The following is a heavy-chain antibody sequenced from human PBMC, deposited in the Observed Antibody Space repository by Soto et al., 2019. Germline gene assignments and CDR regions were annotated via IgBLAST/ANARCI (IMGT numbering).Heavy chain of an antibody. CDR2: IYYSEST. D-gene: IGHD1-7*01. CDR3: ARDRENYVGYYGMDV. J-gene: IGHJ6*02. CDR1: GGSVSSGSYY. V-gene: IGHV4-61*01. Sequence: PSETLSLTCTVSGGSVSSGSYYWSWIRQPPGKGLEWIGYIYYSESTNYNPSLKSRVTISVDTSKNQFSLKLSSVTAADTAVYYCARDRENYVGYYGMDVWGQGTTVTVSS.